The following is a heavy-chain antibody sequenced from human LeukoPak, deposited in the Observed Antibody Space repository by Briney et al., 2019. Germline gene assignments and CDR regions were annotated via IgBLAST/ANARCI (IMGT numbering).Heavy chain of an antibody. V-gene: IGHV3-23*01. CDR1: GFTFSSYA. CDR3: ARDTYYYDSSGYYLFDY. D-gene: IGHD3-22*01. J-gene: IGHJ4*02. Sequence: GGSLRLSCADSGFTFSSYAMSWVRQAPGKGLEWVSAISGSGGSTYYADSVKGRFTISRDNAKNTLCLQMNSLRAEDTALYYCARDTYYYDSSGYYLFDYWGQGTLVTVSS. CDR2: ISGSGGST.